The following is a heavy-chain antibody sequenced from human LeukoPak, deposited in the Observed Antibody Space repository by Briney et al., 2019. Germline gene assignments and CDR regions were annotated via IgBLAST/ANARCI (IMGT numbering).Heavy chain of an antibody. V-gene: IGHV3-23*01. CDR2: ISGSGGST. J-gene: IGHJ1*01. Sequence: GGSLRLSCAASGFTFSSYAMSWVRQAPGKGLEWVSAISGSGGSTYYADSVKGRFTISRDNSKNTLYLQMNSLRAEDRAVYYCAKDQSDLYYDFWSGYYTEYFQHWGQGTLVTVSS. D-gene: IGHD3-3*01. CDR1: GFTFSSYA. CDR3: AKDQSDLYYDFWSGYYTEYFQH.